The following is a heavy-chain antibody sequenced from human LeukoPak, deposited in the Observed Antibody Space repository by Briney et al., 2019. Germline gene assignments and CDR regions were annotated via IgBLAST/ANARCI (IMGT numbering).Heavy chain of an antibody. CDR1: GFTFTSYA. Sequence: PGGSLRLSCAASGFTFTSYAMSWVRQAPGKGLEWVSAMCGSGGSTYYADSVKGRFTISRDNSKNTLYLQMNSLRAEDTAVYYCAKGRYYGSGSYGPFDYWGQGTLVTVSS. CDR2: MCGSGGST. D-gene: IGHD3-10*01. CDR3: AKGRYYGSGSYGPFDY. V-gene: IGHV3-23*01. J-gene: IGHJ4*02.